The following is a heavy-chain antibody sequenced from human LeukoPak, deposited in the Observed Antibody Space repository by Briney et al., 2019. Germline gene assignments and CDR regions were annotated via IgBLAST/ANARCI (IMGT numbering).Heavy chain of an antibody. Sequence: SQTLSLTCAISGDSVSSNSAAWNWIRQSPSRGLEWLGRTYYRSKWYNDYAVSVKSRITINPDTSKNQFSLQLNSVTPEDTAVYYCVRLVTMVRGPYVYYYYGMDVWGKGTTVTVSS. CDR3: VRLVTMVRGPYVYYYYGMDV. V-gene: IGHV6-1*01. CDR2: TYYRSKWYN. D-gene: IGHD3-10*01. CDR1: GDSVSSNSAA. J-gene: IGHJ6*04.